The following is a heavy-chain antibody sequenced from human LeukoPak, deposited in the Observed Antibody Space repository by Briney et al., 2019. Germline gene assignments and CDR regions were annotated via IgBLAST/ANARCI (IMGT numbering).Heavy chain of an antibody. CDR2: IYYSGST. J-gene: IGHJ5*02. CDR1: GYSISSGYY. CDR3: ARSPGYYYDSSGYYSFGSNWFDP. V-gene: IGHV4-61*01. D-gene: IGHD3-22*01. Sequence: SETLSLTCTVSGYSISSGYYWGWIRQPPGKGLEWIGYIYYSGSTNYNPSLKSRVTISVDTSKNQFSLKLSSVTAADTAVYYCARSPGYYYDSSGYYSFGSNWFDPWGQGTLVTVSS.